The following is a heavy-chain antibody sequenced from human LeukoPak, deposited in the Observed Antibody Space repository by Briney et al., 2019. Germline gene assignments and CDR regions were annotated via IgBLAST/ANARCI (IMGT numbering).Heavy chain of an antibody. Sequence: PGGSLRLSCAASGFIFSSYAMSWVRQAPGKGLEWVSTISGSGGSTYYADSVKGRFTISRDNSKNTLYLQMNSLRAEDTAVYYCAKDPYYYDSSGYYQYYFDYWGQGTPVTVSS. CDR1: GFIFSSYA. CDR2: ISGSGGST. J-gene: IGHJ4*02. V-gene: IGHV3-23*01. CDR3: AKDPYYYDSSGYYQYYFDY. D-gene: IGHD3-22*01.